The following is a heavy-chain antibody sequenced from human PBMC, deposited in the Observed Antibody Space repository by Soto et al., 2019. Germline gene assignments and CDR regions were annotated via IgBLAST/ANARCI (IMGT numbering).Heavy chain of an antibody. D-gene: IGHD6-25*01. V-gene: IGHV3-53*01. CDR1: GFSVSNTY. J-gene: IGHJ3*02. CDR2: IYRGIAT. Sequence: PGGSLRLSCAVSGFSVSNTYMSWVRQAPGKGLEWVSVIYRGIATHYADSVKGRFTISRDNSKNTVYLQMYSLRAEDTAVYYCARDRSDSSRADSFDIWGQGTMVTVSS. CDR3: ARDRSDSSRADSFDI.